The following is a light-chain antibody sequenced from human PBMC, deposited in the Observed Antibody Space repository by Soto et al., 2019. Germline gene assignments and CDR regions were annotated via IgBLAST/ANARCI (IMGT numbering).Light chain of an antibody. CDR3: QQYNSYPLT. V-gene: IGKV1-5*03. CDR1: QSITNW. J-gene: IGKJ4*01. Sequence: DIQMTQSPSTLSASVGDRVTTTCRASQSITNWLAWYQQKPGKAPKLLIYKASSLESGVPSRFSGSGSGTEFTLTISSLQSDDFATYYCQQYNSYPLTFGGGTKVEIK. CDR2: KAS.